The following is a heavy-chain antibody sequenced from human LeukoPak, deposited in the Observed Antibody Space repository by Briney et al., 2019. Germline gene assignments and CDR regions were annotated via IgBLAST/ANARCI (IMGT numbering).Heavy chain of an antibody. V-gene: IGHV3-23*01. Sequence: PGGSLRLSCATSGFTFSSYAMSWVRQAPGKGLEWVSAISGSGGSTYYADSVKGRFTISRDNSKNTLYLQMNSLRAEDTAVYYCAKEDRDYYDSSGYVHWGQGTLVTVSS. D-gene: IGHD3-22*01. CDR1: GFTFSSYA. CDR3: AKEDRDYYDSSGYVH. CDR2: ISGSGGST. J-gene: IGHJ4*02.